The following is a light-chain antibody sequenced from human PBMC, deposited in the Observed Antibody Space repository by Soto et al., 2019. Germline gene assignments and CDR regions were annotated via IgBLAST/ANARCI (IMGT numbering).Light chain of an antibody. CDR2: SSS. V-gene: IGKV3-11*01. Sequence: EVVLTQSPAILSLSPGERATLSCRASQSVSVNFAWYQHKPGQAPTPLIYSSSDRAPGIPARFSGSGSGTDFTLTISSLAPEDFAGYCCQGRNRWPRGTFGAGTKVDI. J-gene: IGKJ4*01. CDR1: QSVSVN. CDR3: QGRNRWPRGT.